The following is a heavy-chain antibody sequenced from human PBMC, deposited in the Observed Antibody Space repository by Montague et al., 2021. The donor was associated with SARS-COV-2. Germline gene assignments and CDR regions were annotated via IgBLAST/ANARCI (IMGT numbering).Heavy chain of an antibody. Sequence: SETLSLTCSVSGTSITSYYWNWIRQPPGKGLEWIGYISDSGSTNYSPSLKSRVTMSVDTSKNQMSLKLTSVTAADTAVYDCARGCLSYFGAGSHCYGMDVWGQGTTVTVSS. CDR3: ARGCLSYFGAGSHCYGMDV. V-gene: IGHV4-59*01. CDR1: GTSITSYY. J-gene: IGHJ6*02. CDR2: ISDSGST. D-gene: IGHD3-10*01.